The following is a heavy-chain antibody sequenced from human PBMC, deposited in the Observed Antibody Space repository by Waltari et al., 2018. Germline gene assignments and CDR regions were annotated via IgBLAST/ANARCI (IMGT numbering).Heavy chain of an antibody. D-gene: IGHD2-15*01. CDR3: ARGGSFDY. Sequence: GSISSHYWSWIRQPPGKGLEWIGYIYYSGSTNYNPSLKSRVTISVDTSKNQFSLKLSSVTAADTAVYYCARGGSFDYWGQGTLVTVSS. CDR1: GSISSHY. J-gene: IGHJ4*02. V-gene: IGHV4-59*11. CDR2: IYYSGST.